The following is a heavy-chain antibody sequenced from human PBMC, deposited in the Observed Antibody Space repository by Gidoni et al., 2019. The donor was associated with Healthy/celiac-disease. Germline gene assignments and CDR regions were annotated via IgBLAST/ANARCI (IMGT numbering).Heavy chain of an antibody. V-gene: IGHV4-39*01. CDR3: ARWATSNFDY. CDR2: IYYSGTT. CDR1: GGSISSSSYY. J-gene: IGHJ4*02. D-gene: IGHD5-12*01. Sequence: QQQLQESGPGLVKPSETLSLTCTVSGGSISSSSYYWGWIRQPPGKGLEWIAGIYYSGTTYYNSSLQSRVTISVDTSRNQFSLKLRSVTAADTAVYFCARWATSNFDYWGQGTLVTVSS.